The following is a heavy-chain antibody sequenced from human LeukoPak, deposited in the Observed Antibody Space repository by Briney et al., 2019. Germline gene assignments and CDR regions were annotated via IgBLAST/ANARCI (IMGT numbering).Heavy chain of an antibody. CDR1: GGTFSSYA. J-gene: IGHJ3*02. CDR3: ARVSSSWYPEGAFDI. Sequence: GASVKVSCKASGGTFSSYAISWVRQAPGQGLEWMGGIIPIFGTANYAQKSQGRVTITTDESTSTAYMELSSLRSEDTAVYYCARVSSSWYPEGAFDIWGQGTMVTVSS. CDR2: IIPIFGTA. V-gene: IGHV1-69*05. D-gene: IGHD6-13*01.